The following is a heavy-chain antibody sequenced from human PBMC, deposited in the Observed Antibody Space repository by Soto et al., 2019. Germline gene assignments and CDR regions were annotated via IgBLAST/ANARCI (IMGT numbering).Heavy chain of an antibody. J-gene: IGHJ5*02. CDR1: GFTFSSYA. CDR3: AKGRYFDWLFNWFDP. CDR2: ISGSGGST. Sequence: PGGSLRLSCAASGFTFSSYAMSWVRQAPGKGLEWVSAISGSGGSTYYADSVKGRFTIPRDNSKNTLYLQMNSLRAEDTAVYYCAKGRYFDWLFNWFDPWGQGTLVTVSS. D-gene: IGHD3-9*01. V-gene: IGHV3-23*01.